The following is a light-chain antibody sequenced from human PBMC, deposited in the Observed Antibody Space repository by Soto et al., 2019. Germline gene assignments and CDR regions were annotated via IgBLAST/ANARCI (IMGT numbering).Light chain of an antibody. V-gene: IGLV1-40*01. CDR3: QSYDNSMSGGEVV. Sequence: QSVLTQPPSVSGAPGQRVTISCSGSGSNIGAGYDVQWYQLLPGAAPKLVLYGNANRPSGVPDRFSGSKYGTSASLAITGLQAEDEAEYYCQSYDNSMSGGEVVFGGGTKLTVL. J-gene: IGLJ2*01. CDR1: GSNIGAGYD. CDR2: GNA.